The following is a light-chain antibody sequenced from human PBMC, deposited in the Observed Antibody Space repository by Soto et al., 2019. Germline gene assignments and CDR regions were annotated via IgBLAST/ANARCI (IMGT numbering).Light chain of an antibody. CDR2: DDN. V-gene: IGLV1-51*01. CDR3: GSWDSSLSAYV. CDR1: SSNIGGNS. J-gene: IGLJ1*01. Sequence: GQKVTISCSGSSSNIGGNSVSWYQQLPGTAPKLLIYDDNKRPSGIPDRFSGSKSGTSATLGITGFQTGDEADYYCGSWDSSLSAYVFGTGTKVTVL.